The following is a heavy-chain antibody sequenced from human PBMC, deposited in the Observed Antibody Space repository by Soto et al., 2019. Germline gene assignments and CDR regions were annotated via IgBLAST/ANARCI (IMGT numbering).Heavy chain of an antibody. Sequence: GASVKVSCKASGYTFTGYYMHWVRQAPGQGLEWMGWINPNSGGTNYAQKFQGWVTMTRDTSISTAYMELSRLRSDDTAVYYCARTKNCISTSCHRDRGALDIWGQGTMVTGSS. CDR3: ARTKNCISTSCHRDRGALDI. J-gene: IGHJ3*02. CDR2: INPNSGGT. V-gene: IGHV1-2*04. CDR1: GYTFTGYY. D-gene: IGHD2-2*01.